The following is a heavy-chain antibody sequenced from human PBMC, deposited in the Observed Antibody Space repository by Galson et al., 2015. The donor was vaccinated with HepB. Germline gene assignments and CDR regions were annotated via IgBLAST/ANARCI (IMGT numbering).Heavy chain of an antibody. D-gene: IGHD3-10*01. CDR3: ARQAGTYYNGLETLPPDY. Sequence: SLRLSCAASGFTFNFYAMSWVRQAPGKGLEWVSVISGTDGTTYYTDSVKGRVTISRDNSKNTLYLHMNSLRAEDTAVYYCARQAGTYYNGLETLPPDYWGQGTLVTVSS. CDR2: ISGTDGTT. J-gene: IGHJ4*02. V-gene: IGHV3-23*01. CDR1: GFTFNFYA.